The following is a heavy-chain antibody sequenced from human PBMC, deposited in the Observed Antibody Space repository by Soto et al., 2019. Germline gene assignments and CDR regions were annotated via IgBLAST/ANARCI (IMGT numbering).Heavy chain of an antibody. J-gene: IGHJ6*03. V-gene: IGHV4-59*08. CDR1: GGSISSYY. CDR3: ARLDIVLMVGYYYYYMDV. CDR2: IYYTGST. D-gene: IGHD2-8*01. Sequence: SETLSLTCTVSGGSISSYYWSWIRQPPGKGLEWIGYIYYTGSTNYNPSLRSRVTISVDTSKNQFSLKLSSVTAADTAVYYCARLDIVLMVGYYYYYMDVWGKGTTVTVSS.